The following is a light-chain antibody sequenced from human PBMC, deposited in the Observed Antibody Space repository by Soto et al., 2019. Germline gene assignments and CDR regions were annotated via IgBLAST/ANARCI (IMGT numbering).Light chain of an antibody. CDR1: HYIGNF. Sequence: IVLTQSPVTLSLSPGERVTLSCRASHYIGNFLAWYQQKLGQAPRLLIYDASNRATGIPARFSGSGSGTDFTHTISRLEPEDFAVYYCKQRSDWPLTFGGGTRVEI. CDR3: KQRSDWPLT. V-gene: IGKV3-11*01. J-gene: IGKJ4*02. CDR2: DAS.